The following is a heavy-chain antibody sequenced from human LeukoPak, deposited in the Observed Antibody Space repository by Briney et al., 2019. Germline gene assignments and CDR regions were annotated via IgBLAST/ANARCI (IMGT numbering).Heavy chain of an antibody. CDR3: ARGGYTAHGLGYFDL. V-gene: IGHV3-30-3*01. CDR2: ISYDGSNK. CDR1: GFTFSSYA. Sequence: GRSLRLSCAAPGFTFSSYAMHWVRQAPGKGLEWVAVISYDGSNKYYADSVKGRFTISRDNSKNTLYLQMNSLRAEDTAVYYCARGGYTAHGLGYFDLWGRGTLVTVSS. J-gene: IGHJ2*01. D-gene: IGHD5-18*01.